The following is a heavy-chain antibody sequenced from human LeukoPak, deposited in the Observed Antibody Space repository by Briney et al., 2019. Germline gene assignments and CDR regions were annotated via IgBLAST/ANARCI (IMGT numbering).Heavy chain of an antibody. CDR2: IYTSGST. CDR3: ARGVSSHYFDY. Sequence: SQTLSLTCTVSGGSISSGSYYWSWIRQPAGKGLEWIGRIYTSGSTNYNPPLKSRVTISVDTSKNQFSLKLSSVTAADTAVYYCARGVSSHYFDYWGQGTLVTVSS. V-gene: IGHV4-61*02. D-gene: IGHD6-13*01. CDR1: GGSISSGSYY. J-gene: IGHJ4*02.